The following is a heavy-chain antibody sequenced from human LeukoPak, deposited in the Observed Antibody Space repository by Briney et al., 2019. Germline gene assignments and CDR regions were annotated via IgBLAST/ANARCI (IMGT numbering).Heavy chain of an antibody. CDR1: GGSFSGYY. J-gene: IGHJ5*02. CDR3: SRYYDFWSGYLNWFDP. D-gene: IGHD3-3*01. V-gene: IGHV4-34*03. CDR2: INHSGST. Sequence: SSETLSLTCAVYGGSFSGYYWSWIRQPPGKGLEWIGEINHSGSTNYNPSLKSRVTISVDTSKNQFSLKLSSVTAADTAVYYCSRYYDFWSGYLNWFDPWGQGTLVTVSS.